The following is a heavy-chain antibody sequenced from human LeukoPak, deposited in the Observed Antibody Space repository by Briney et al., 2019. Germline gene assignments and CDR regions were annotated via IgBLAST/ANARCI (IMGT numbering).Heavy chain of an antibody. Sequence: GGSLRLSCAASGFTFSSYRMNWVRQAPGKGLEWVANINQDGSQKYYVDSVKGRFTVSRDNAKNSLFLQMNILRAEDTAVYYCARRVSAKSLDYWGQGTLVTVSP. CDR1: GFTFSSYR. CDR2: INQDGSQK. J-gene: IGHJ4*02. D-gene: IGHD5-18*01. CDR3: ARRVSAKSLDY. V-gene: IGHV3-7*01.